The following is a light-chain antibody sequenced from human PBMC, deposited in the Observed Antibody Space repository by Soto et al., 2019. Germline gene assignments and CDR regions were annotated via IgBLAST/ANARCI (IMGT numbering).Light chain of an antibody. CDR3: QTWGTCIVL. CDR2: LNSDGSH. V-gene: IGLV4-69*01. Sequence: QLVLTQSPSVSASLGASVKLTCTLSSGHSSYAIAWHQQQPEKGPRYLMKLNSDGSHSKGDGIPDRFSGSSSGAERYLTISSLQSEDEADYYCQTWGTCIVLFAGGTKLTVL. J-gene: IGLJ2*01. CDR1: SGHSSYA.